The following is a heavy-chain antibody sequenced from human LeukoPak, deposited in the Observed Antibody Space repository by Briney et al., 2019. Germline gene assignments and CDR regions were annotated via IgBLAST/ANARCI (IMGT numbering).Heavy chain of an antibody. CDR2: IKGDGSHT. D-gene: IGHD3-9*01. CDR1: GFTFSSYW. Sequence: GGSLRLSCAASGFTFSSYWMHWVRHTPGKGLVWVSRIKGDGSHTIYADSVKGRFTISRDNAKNTLYLQMKSLRAEDTAVYYCVRDWDHFDFDSWGQGTLVTVSS. V-gene: IGHV3-74*01. J-gene: IGHJ5*01. CDR3: VRDWDHFDFDS.